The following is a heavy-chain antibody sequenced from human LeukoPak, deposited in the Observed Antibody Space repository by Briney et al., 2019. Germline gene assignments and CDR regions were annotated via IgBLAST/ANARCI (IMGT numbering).Heavy chain of an antibody. D-gene: IGHD2-15*01. CDR3: AKGRTGSCYSSVDY. V-gene: IGHV3-23*01. CDR1: GFRFSTYA. CDR2: ICGGGGAS. J-gene: IGHJ4*02. Sequence: GGSLRLSCAASGFRFSTYAMYRVRQAPGKELEWVSAICGGGGASYYADSVKGRFTISRDNSQNTLYLQMDSLRAEDTALYYCAKGRTGSCYSSVDYWGQGSLVSVSS.